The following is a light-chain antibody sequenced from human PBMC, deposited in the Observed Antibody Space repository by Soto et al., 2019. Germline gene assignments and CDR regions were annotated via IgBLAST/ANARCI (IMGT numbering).Light chain of an antibody. J-gene: IGKJ1*01. CDR2: GAS. Sequence: EIVMTQSPATLSLSPGERATLSCRASQSVSSNLAWYQQKPGQAPRLLIYGASTRATGIPARFSGSGSGTEFTLTISLVPYEYFAFYCWQRYNNWPRTFGQGTKVEIK. CDR3: QRYNNWPRT. V-gene: IGKV3-15*01. CDR1: QSVSSN.